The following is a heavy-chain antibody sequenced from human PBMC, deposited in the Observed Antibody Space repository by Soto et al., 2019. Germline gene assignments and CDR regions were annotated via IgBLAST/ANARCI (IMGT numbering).Heavy chain of an antibody. V-gene: IGHV3-15*01. CDR1: GFNLSHPW. CDR2: IKSKTDGGTA. J-gene: IGHJ4*02. D-gene: IGHD3-9*01. CDR3: TTGIYYDLLTGYHNVAY. Sequence: EVQLEESGGGLGKPGGSLRLSCAASGFNLSHPWMTWVRQAAGKGLEWVGQIKSKTDGGTADYAAPVKGRFTISRDDSKNTVYLQMNSLKTKDTAVYYCTTGIYYDLLTGYHNVAYWGQGTLVTVSS.